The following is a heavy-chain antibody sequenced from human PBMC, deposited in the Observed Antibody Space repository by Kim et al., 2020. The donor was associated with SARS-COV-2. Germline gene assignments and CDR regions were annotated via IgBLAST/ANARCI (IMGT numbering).Heavy chain of an antibody. V-gene: IGHV1-69*13. CDR1: GGTFSSYA. CDR3: ARDRTPRYFDWLFIGAFDI. J-gene: IGHJ3*02. Sequence: SVKVSCKASGGTFSSYAISWVRQAPGQGLEWMGGSIPIFGTANYAQKFQGRVTITADESTSTAYMELSSLRSEDTAVYYCARDRTPRYFDWLFIGAFDIWGQGTMVTVSS. D-gene: IGHD3-9*01. CDR2: SIPIFGTA.